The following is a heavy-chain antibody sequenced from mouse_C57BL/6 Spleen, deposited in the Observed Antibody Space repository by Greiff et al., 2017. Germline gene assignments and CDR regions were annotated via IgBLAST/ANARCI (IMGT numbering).Heavy chain of an antibody. CDR1: GFNFKDDY. D-gene: IGHD2-4*01. V-gene: IGHV14-4*01. CDR3: TTDYDRAMDY. CDR2: IDPENGDT. Sequence: EVQLQQSGAELVRPGASVKLSCTASGFNFKDDYMHWVKQRPEQGLEWIGWIDPENGDTEYASKFQGKATITADTSSNTAYLQLSSLTSEDTAVYYCTTDYDRAMDYWGQGTSVTVSS. J-gene: IGHJ4*01.